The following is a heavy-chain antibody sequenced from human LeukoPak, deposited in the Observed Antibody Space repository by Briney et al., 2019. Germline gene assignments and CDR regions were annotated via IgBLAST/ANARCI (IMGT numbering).Heavy chain of an antibody. Sequence: GGSLRLSCAASAFTFSNYNMNWVRQAPGKGLEWVSGISGSGHRTYYADSVKGRFTTSRDNSKNTLYLQMNSLRAEDTAVYYCAKDWGEYFDYVWGSFTSFDFWGQGTLVTVSS. CDR2: ISGSGHRT. D-gene: IGHD3-16*01. V-gene: IGHV3-23*01. J-gene: IGHJ4*02. CDR3: AKDWGEYFDYVWGSFTSFDF. CDR1: AFTFSNYN.